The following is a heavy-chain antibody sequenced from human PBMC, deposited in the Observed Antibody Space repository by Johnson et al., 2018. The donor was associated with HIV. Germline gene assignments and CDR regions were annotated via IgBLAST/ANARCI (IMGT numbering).Heavy chain of an antibody. D-gene: IGHD3-22*01. CDR2: IKQDGSEK. V-gene: IGHV3-7*01. CDR3: AREVNAFDI. J-gene: IGHJ3*02. CDR1: GFMFSDYW. Sequence: VQLVESGGGLVQPGGSLRLSCVASGFMFSDYWMTWVRQAPGKGLEWVANIKQDGSEKYYLDSVKGRFTISRDNAKSSLYLQMNSLRAEDTAVYYCAREVNAFDIWGQGTVVTVSS.